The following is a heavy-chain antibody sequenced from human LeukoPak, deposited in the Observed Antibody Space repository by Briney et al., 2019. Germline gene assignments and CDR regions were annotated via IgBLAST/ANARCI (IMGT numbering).Heavy chain of an antibody. D-gene: IGHD4-17*01. Sequence: SETLSPTGTVLGASISSPDWSWIRQPPGKGLEWIGYIPYSGSTTYNPSPKSRVNISVDTSKNQFSLKLSSVSAADTPLYNTARDGYGDYFDYRGQGTLVSVCS. CDR2: IPYSGST. J-gene: IGHJ4*02. V-gene: IGHV4-59*11. CDR3: ARDGYGDYFDY. CDR1: GASISSPD.